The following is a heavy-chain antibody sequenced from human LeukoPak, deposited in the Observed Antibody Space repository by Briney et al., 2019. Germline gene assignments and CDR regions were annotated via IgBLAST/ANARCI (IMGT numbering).Heavy chain of an antibody. Sequence: ASVKVSCKASGYIFTTYGLSGVRQAPGQGLGWMGWINCYNGDTHYAQNYKGRVIMTTDTSTSTAYMELRSLRFDDTAIYYCAREVGYSGYGADYYYIDVWGKGTTVIISS. D-gene: IGHD5-12*01. V-gene: IGHV1-18*01. CDR3: AREVGYSGYGADYYYIDV. CDR2: INCYNGDT. J-gene: IGHJ6*03. CDR1: GYIFTTYG.